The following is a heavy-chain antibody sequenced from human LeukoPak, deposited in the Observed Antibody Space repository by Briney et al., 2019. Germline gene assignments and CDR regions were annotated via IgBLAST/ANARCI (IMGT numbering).Heavy chain of an antibody. CDR2: ISAYNGNT. Sequence: ASVKVSCKASGYTFTSYGISWVRQAPGQGLEWMGWISAYNGNTNYAQKLQGRVTMTTDTSTSTAYMELRSLRSDDTAVYYCARFDCSGGSCYENWFDPWGQGTLVTVSS. CDR3: ARFDCSGGSCYENWFDP. D-gene: IGHD2-15*01. CDR1: GYTFTSYG. J-gene: IGHJ5*02. V-gene: IGHV1-18*01.